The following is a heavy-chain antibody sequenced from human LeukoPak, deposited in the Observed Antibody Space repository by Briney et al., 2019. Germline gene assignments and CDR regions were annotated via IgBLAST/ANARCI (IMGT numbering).Heavy chain of an antibody. D-gene: IGHD6-19*01. CDR3: AKAAMGSGWSHFDY. J-gene: IGHJ4*02. CDR2: IRYDGSNK. V-gene: IGHV3-30*02. CDR1: GFTFSSYG. Sequence: GGSLRLSCAASGFTFSSYGMDWVRQAPGKGLEWVAFIRYDGSNKYYADSVKGRFTISRDNSKNTLYLQMNSLRAEDTAVYYCAKAAMGSGWSHFDYWGQGTLVTVSS.